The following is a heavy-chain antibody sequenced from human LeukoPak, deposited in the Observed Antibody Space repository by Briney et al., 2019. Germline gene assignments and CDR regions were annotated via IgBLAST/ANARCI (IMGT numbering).Heavy chain of an antibody. CDR2: ILYDGSEK. Sequence: PGGSLRLSCAASGFIFSDHGMHWVRQPPGKGLEWMGVILYDGSEKYYADSVQGRFSISRDDSKNMLYLQMYSLRPEDTAVYYCAKDGDGYMDHWGQGTLVTVSS. CDR3: AKDGDGYMDH. J-gene: IGHJ4*02. CDR1: GFIFSDHG. V-gene: IGHV3-30*18.